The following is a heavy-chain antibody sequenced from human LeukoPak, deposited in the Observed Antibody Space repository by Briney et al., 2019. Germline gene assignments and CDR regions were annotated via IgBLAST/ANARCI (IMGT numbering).Heavy chain of an antibody. Sequence: SETLSLTCAVSGVSISTSEWWIWVRQPPGQGLEWIGEIHRDGRTRYNPSLASRVTMSMDYSKNQFSLNVRFVTAADTAIYYCGKTDIYFNPIDYWGPGSLVTVSS. CDR2: IHRDGRT. CDR1: GVSISTSEW. V-gene: IGHV4-4*02. CDR3: GKTDIYFNPIDY. J-gene: IGHJ4*02. D-gene: IGHD3-9*01.